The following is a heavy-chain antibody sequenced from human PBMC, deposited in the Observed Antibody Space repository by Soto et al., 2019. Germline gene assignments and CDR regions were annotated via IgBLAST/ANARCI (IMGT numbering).Heavy chain of an antibody. CDR3: AREGRDYYDSSGSPPVSYDY. Sequence: GASVKVSCKASGYTFTGYYMHWVRQAPGQGLEWMGWINPNSGGTNYAQKFQGWVTMTRDTSISTAYMELSRLRSDDTAVYYCAREGRDYYDSSGSPPVSYDYWGQGTLVTVSS. CDR2: INPNSGGT. CDR1: GYTFTGYY. V-gene: IGHV1-2*04. J-gene: IGHJ4*02. D-gene: IGHD3-22*01.